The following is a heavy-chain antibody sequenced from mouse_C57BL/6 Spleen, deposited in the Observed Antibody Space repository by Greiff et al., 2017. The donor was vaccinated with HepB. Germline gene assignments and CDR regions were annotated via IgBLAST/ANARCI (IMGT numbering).Heavy chain of an antibody. D-gene: IGHD2-1*01. J-gene: IGHJ1*03. CDR3: ARTDGNYGYFDV. CDR1: GYTFTSYG. Sequence: VQLQQSGAELARPGDSVKLSCKASGYTFTSYGISWVKQRTGQGLEWIGEIYPRSGNTYYNEKFKGKATLTADKSSSTAYMELRSLTSEDSAVYFCARTDGNYGYFDVWGTGTTVTVSS. CDR2: IYPRSGNT. V-gene: IGHV1-81*01.